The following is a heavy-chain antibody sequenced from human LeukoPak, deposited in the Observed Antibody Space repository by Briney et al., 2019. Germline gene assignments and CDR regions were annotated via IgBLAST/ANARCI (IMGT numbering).Heavy chain of an antibody. D-gene: IGHD5-24*01. J-gene: IGHJ4*02. CDR1: GFTFSSYE. V-gene: IGHV3-48*03. Sequence: GGSLRLSCAASGFTFSSYEMNWVRQAPGKGLEWVSYISSRGNTKYYADAVKGRFTISRENDKNSLYLEMNSLRAQDTAVYYCSSGEDGYNADYESQGNLVTVSS. CDR2: ISSRGNTK. CDR3: SSGEDGYNADY.